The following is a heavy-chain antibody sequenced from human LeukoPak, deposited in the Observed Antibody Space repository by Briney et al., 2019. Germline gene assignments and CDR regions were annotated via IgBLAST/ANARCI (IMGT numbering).Heavy chain of an antibody. CDR2: IYYSGST. Sequence: SETLSLTCTVSGASISSNNYYWGWIRQPPGKGLEWIGSIYYSGSTYYNPSLKSRVTISVDTSKNQFSLKLSSVTAADTAVYYCARQGCTNGVCYVADYWGQGTLVTVSS. CDR3: ARQGCTNGVCYVADY. CDR1: GASISSNNYY. J-gene: IGHJ4*02. V-gene: IGHV4-39*01. D-gene: IGHD2-8*01.